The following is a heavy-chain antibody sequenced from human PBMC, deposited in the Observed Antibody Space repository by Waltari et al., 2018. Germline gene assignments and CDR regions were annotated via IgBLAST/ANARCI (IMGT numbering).Heavy chain of an antibody. CDR2: ISGSGGST. Sequence: EVQLLESGGGLVQPGGSLRRSCAASGFTFSSYAMRWVRQAPGKGLEWVSAISGSGGSTYYADSVKGRFTISRDNSKNTLYLQMNSLRAEDTAVYYCAKGPKWELLPEPYFDYWGQGTLVTVSS. CDR1: GFTFSSYA. D-gene: IGHD1-26*01. V-gene: IGHV3-23*01. CDR3: AKGPKWELLPEPYFDY. J-gene: IGHJ4*02.